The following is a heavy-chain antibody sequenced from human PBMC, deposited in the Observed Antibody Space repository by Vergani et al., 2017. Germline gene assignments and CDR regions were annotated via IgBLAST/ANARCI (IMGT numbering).Heavy chain of an antibody. CDR3: ARFLTGTTTYYYYGMDV. CDR1: GGSISSSNW. CDR2: IYHSGST. V-gene: IGHV4-4*02. J-gene: IGHJ6*02. Sequence: QVQLQESGPGLVKPSGTLSLTCAVSGGSISSSNWLSWVRQPPGKGLEWIGAIYHSGSTNYNPSLKSRVTISVDKSKNQFSLKLSSVTAADTAVYYCARFLTGTTTYYYYGMDVWPRDHGHRLL. D-gene: IGHD1-20*01.